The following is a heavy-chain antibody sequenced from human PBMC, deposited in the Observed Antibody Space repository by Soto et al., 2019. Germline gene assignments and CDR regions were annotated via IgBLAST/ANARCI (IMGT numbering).Heavy chain of an antibody. CDR1: GFTFSNAW. Sequence: GGSLRLSCAASGFTFSNAWMNWVRQAPGKGLEWVGRIKSKTDGGTTDYAAPVKGRFTISRDNSKNTLYLQMNSLRAEDTAVYYCARGGYYYDSSGYPDPWGQGTLVTV. J-gene: IGHJ5*02. V-gene: IGHV3-15*07. D-gene: IGHD3-22*01. CDR2: IKSKTDGGTT. CDR3: ARGGYYYDSSGYPDP.